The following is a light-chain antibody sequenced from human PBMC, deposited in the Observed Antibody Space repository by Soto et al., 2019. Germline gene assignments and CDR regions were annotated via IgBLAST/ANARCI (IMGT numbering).Light chain of an antibody. V-gene: IGLV2-23*02. CDR3: CSYAGGRTFVV. Sequence: QSALSQPASVSGSPGQSVTISCTGTSSDIGSYNLVYWYHHRPGQAPKLVIYEVTRRPSVDSNRFSGSKSGNTASLTIAGLQPDDEGDYYCCSYAGGRTFVVFGGGTKLTVL. CDR2: EVT. CDR1: SSDIGSYNL. J-gene: IGLJ3*02.